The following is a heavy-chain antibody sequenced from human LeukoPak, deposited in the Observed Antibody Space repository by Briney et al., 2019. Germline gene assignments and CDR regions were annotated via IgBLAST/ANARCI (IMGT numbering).Heavy chain of an antibody. J-gene: IGHJ3*02. Sequence: SEALSLTCTVSGGSISSYYWSWIRQPPGKGLEWIGYIYYSGSTNYNPSLKSRVTISVDTSKNQFSLKLSSVTAADTAVYYCARDTPRYYYDSSGYRGAFDIWGQGTMVAVSS. CDR2: IYYSGST. D-gene: IGHD3-22*01. CDR3: ARDTPRYYYDSSGYRGAFDI. CDR1: GGSISSYY. V-gene: IGHV4-59*01.